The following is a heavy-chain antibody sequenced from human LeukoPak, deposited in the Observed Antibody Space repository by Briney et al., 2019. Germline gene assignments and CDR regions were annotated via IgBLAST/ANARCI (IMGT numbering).Heavy chain of an antibody. CDR3: ARGPNSNWSGLDF. CDR1: GFSFSGHW. Sequence: GVSLRLSCTASGFSFSGHWMHWARQLPGKGLVWVSRISPTGSTTSYADSVKGRFTVSRDNAKNTLYLQVNNLRAEDTAVYYCARGPNSNWSGLDFWGQGTLLTVSS. D-gene: IGHD6-6*01. CDR2: ISPTGSTT. V-gene: IGHV3-74*01. J-gene: IGHJ4*02.